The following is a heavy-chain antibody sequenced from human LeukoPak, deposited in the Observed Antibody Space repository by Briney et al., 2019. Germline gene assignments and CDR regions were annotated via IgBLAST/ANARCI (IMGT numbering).Heavy chain of an antibody. V-gene: IGHV6-1*01. Sequence: SQTLSLTCAISGDSVSSNSAAWNWIRQSPSRGLEWLGRTYYRSKWYSSYAVSVKSRITINPDTSKNQFSLKLTSVTAADTAVYYCARQGDYYGSALDYWGQGTLVTVSS. CDR3: ARQGDYYGSALDY. J-gene: IGHJ4*02. D-gene: IGHD3-10*01. CDR2: TYYRSKWYS. CDR1: GDSVSSNSAA.